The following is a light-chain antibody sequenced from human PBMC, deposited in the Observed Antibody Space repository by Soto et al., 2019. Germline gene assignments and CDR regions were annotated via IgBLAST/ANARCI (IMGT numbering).Light chain of an antibody. CDR3: QSYDSRKKV. Sequence: NFMLTEPHSVSESPGKTVIISCTATSGSIGNNYVQWYQQRPGSAPTTLIYEDDQRASGVPDRFSGSIDRSSNSASLTISGLKTEDEADYYCQSYDSRKKVFGGGTKLTVL. V-gene: IGLV6-57*02. J-gene: IGLJ2*01. CDR1: SGSIGNNY. CDR2: EDD.